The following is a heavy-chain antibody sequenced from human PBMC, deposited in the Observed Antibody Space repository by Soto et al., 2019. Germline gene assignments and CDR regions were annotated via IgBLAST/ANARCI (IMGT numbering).Heavy chain of an antibody. Sequence: GGSLRLSCAASGFTFSNYWMSWVRQAPGKGLEWVANIKQDGSEKYYVDSVKGRFTVSRDNAKNSLYLQMNSLRAEDTAVYYCASLADCTNGICYGFDYWGQGTLVTVSS. D-gene: IGHD2-8*01. CDR2: IKQDGSEK. CDR3: ASLADCTNGICYGFDY. J-gene: IGHJ4*02. V-gene: IGHV3-7*01. CDR1: GFTFSNYW.